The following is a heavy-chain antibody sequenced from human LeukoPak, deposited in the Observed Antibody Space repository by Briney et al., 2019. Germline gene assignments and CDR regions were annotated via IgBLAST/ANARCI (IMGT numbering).Heavy chain of an antibody. J-gene: IGHJ4*02. CDR1: GGSVSSGTYY. Sequence: SETLSLTCTVSGGSVSSGTYYWSWIRQPPGKGLEWIGYIYYSGSTNYNPSLKSRVTISVDTSKNQFSLKLSSVTAADTAVYYCARVFSRYSSSWYYFDHWGQGTLVTVSS. CDR2: IYYSGST. D-gene: IGHD6-13*01. CDR3: ARVFSRYSSSWYYFDH. V-gene: IGHV4-61*01.